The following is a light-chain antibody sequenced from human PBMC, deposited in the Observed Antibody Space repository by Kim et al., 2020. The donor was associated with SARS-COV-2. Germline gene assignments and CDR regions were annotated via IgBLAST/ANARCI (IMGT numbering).Light chain of an antibody. CDR2: AAS. J-gene: IGKJ1*01. CDR1: QGIRND. V-gene: IGKV1-17*01. Sequence: DIQMTQSPYSLSASVGDRVTITCRASQGIRNDIGWYQQKPGKAPKRLIFAASSLESGVPLSFSGSGSGTEFTLTISSLQPEDFATYYCLQHNSYPWTFGQGTKVDIK. CDR3: LQHNSYPWT.